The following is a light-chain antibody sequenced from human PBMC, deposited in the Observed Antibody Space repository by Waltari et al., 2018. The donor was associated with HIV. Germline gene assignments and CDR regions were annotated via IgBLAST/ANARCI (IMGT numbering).Light chain of an antibody. J-gene: IGLJ2*01. CDR1: SSNIGSHT. Sequence: QSVLTQPPSASGTPGQRVAISCSGSSSNIGSHTINWYQQLSGTAPKLLINSNNQRPSGVPDRFSGSKSGTSGSLAISGLQSEDEADYYCAAWDDNRNAVVFGGGTKLTVL. V-gene: IGLV1-44*01. CDR3: AAWDDNRNAVV. CDR2: SNN.